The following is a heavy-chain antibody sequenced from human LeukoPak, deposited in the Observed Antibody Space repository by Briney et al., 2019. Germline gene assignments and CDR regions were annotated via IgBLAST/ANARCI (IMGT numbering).Heavy chain of an antibody. CDR3: ARAIYYYDSSGYYYYFDY. V-gene: IGHV3-7*04. CDR1: GFTFSSYW. D-gene: IGHD3-22*01. Sequence: PGGSLRLSCAASGFTFSSYWMSWVRQAPGKGLEWVANIKQDGSEKYYVDSVKGRFTISRDNAKNSLYLQMNSLRAEDTAVYYCARAIYYYDSSGYYYYFDYWGQGTLVTVSS. J-gene: IGHJ4*02. CDR2: IKQDGSEK.